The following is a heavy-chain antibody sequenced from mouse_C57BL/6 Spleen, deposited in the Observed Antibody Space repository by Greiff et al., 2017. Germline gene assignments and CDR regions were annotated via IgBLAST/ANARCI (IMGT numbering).Heavy chain of an antibody. CDR2: IDPSDSET. Sequence: QVQLQQSGAELVRPGSSVKLSCKASGYTFTSYWMHWVKQRPIQGLEWIGNIDPSDSETHYNQKFKDKATLTVDKSSSTAYMQLSSLTSEDSAVCYCAGDAGDYWGQGTSVTVSS. CDR1: GYTFTSYW. V-gene: IGHV1-52*01. J-gene: IGHJ4*01. CDR3: AGDAGDY.